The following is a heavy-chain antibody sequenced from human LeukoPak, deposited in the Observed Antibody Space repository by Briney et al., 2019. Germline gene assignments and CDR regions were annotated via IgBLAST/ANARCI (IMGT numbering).Heavy chain of an antibody. CDR3: ARVFGSSGSYALDY. D-gene: IGHD1-26*01. J-gene: IGHJ4*02. CDR2: IYTSGST. Sequence: ETLSLTCTVSGGSISSYYWSWIRQPAGKGLEWIGRIYTSGSTNYNPSLKSRVTMSVDTSKNQFSLKLSSVTAADTAVYYCARVFGSSGSYALDYWGQGTLVTVSS. CDR1: GGSISSYY. V-gene: IGHV4-4*07.